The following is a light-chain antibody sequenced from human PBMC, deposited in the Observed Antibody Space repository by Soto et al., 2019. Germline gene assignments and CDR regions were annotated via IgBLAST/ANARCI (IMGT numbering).Light chain of an antibody. CDR1: QGISNY. V-gene: IGKV1-27*01. CDR2: GAS. CDR3: QKYNSAPRT. Sequence: DIQMTQSPSSLSASVGDRVTITCRAIQGISNYLAWYQQKPGKVPNLLIYGASTLQSGVPSRFSGRGSGTDFTLTISILQPEDVATYYCQKYNSAPRTFVKVTKVEVK. J-gene: IGKJ1*01.